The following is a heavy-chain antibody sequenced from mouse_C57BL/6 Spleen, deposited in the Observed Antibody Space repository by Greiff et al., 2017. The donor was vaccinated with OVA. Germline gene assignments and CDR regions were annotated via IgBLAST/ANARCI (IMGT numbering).Heavy chain of an antibody. J-gene: IGHJ3*01. CDR2: IYPGSGST. D-gene: IGHD1-1*01. V-gene: IGHV1-55*01. CDR1: GYTFTSYW. Sequence: QVQLQQPGAELVKPGASVKMSCKASGYTFTSYWITWVKQRPGQGLEWIGDIYPGSGSTNYNEKFKSKATLTVDTSSSTAYMQLSSLTSEDSAVYYYARSGGSSSWFAYWGQGTLVTVSA. CDR3: ARSGGSSSWFAY.